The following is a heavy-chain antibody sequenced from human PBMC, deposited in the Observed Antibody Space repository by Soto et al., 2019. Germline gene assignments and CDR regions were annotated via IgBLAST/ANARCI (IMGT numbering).Heavy chain of an antibody. V-gene: IGHV4-34*01. D-gene: IGHD2-8*01. J-gene: IGHJ4*01. CDR3: ARGGIVPMVYARDFDY. CDR2: INHSGST. Sequence: SETLSLTCAFYVGSFSGYYWSCIRQPPGKGLEWIGEINHSGSTNYNPSLKSRVTISVDTSKNQFSLKLSSVTAADTAVYYCARGGIVPMVYARDFDYWGHGPLVTVSP. CDR1: VGSFSGYY.